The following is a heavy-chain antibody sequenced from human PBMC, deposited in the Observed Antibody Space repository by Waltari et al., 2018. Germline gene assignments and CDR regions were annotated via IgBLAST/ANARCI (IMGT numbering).Heavy chain of an antibody. J-gene: IGHJ4*02. Sequence: QVQLQESGPGLVKPSETLSLTCAVSGYSISSGYYWGWIRQPPGKGLEWSGSIYHSGSTYYNPSLKSRVTISVDTSKNQFSLKLSSVTAADTAVYYCARQDLQLVGNYWGQGTLVTVSS. CDR3: ARQDLQLVGNY. V-gene: IGHV4-38-2*01. D-gene: IGHD6-13*01. CDR1: GYSISSGYY. CDR2: IYHSGST.